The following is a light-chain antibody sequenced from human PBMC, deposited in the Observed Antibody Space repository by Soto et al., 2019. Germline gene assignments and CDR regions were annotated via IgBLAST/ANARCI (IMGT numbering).Light chain of an antibody. J-gene: IGLJ3*02. CDR1: SSNVGAYNY. CDR2: EVT. V-gene: IGLV2-8*01. CDR3: SSFGSSNTWV. Sequence: QSVLTQPPSASGSPGQSVTISCTGTSSNVGAYNYVSWYQQHAGKAPKLVIYEVTKRPSGVPDRFSGSKSANTASLTVSGLEAEDDADYYCSSFGSSNTWVFGGGTKLTVL.